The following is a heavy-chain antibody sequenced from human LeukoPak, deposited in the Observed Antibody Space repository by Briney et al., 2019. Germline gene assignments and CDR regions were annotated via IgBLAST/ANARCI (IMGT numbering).Heavy chain of an antibody. D-gene: IGHD6-13*01. CDR2: IKEDGTGK. J-gene: IGHJ6*02. V-gene: IGHV3-7*04. CDR1: AFAFSSNW. CDR3: AREIPQQLVAMDV. Sequence: GGSLRLSCVASAFAFSSNWMSWVRQAPGKGLEWLANIKEDGTGKNHVDSVKGRFTISRDNAKNSLYLQMNGLRAEDTAVYYCAREIPQQLVAMDVWGQGATVTVSS.